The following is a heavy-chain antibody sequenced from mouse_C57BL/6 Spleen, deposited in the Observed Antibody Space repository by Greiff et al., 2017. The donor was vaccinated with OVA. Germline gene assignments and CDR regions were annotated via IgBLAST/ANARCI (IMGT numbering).Heavy chain of an antibody. Sequence: EVQLQQSGPELVKPGASVKISCKASGYTFTDYYMNWVKQSHGKSLEWIGDINPNNGGTSYNQKFKGKATLTVDKSYSTAYLELRSLTSEDSAVYSGARHPYYGSSYVRGNFDYWGQGTTLTVSS. CDR3: ARHPYYGSSYVRGNFDY. V-gene: IGHV1-26*01. CDR1: GYTFTDYY. CDR2: INPNNGGT. J-gene: IGHJ2*01. D-gene: IGHD1-1*01.